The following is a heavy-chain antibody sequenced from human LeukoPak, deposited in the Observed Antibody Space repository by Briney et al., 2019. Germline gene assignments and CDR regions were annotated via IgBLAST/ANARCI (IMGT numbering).Heavy chain of an antibody. CDR2: IYYSGST. V-gene: IGHV4-39*01. CDR1: GGSISSSSYY. D-gene: IGHD3-3*01. Sequence: PSETLSLTCTVSGGSISSSSYYWGWIRQPPGKGLEWIGSIYYSGSTYYNPSLKSRVTISVDTSKNQFSLKLSSVTAADTAVYYCARHPRLRFLEWGIDYWGQGTLVTVSS. J-gene: IGHJ4*02. CDR3: ARHPRLRFLEWGIDY.